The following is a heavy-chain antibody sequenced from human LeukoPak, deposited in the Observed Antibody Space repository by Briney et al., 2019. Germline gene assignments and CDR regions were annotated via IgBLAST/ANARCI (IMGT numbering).Heavy chain of an antibody. J-gene: IGHJ4*02. CDR2: ISYDGSNK. Sequence: GRSLRLSCAASGFTFSSYAMHWVRQAPGKGLEWVAVISYDGSNKYYADSVKGRFTISRDNSKNTLYLQMNSLRAEDTAVYYCARRSPISYFDYWGQGTLVTVSS. V-gene: IGHV3-30*04. CDR3: ARRSPISYFDY. CDR1: GFTFSSYA.